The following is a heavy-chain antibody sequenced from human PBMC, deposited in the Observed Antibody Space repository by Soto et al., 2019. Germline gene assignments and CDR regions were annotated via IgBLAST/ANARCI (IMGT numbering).Heavy chain of an antibody. CDR3: ARAGADWNGGGWFDP. D-gene: IGHD1-1*01. CDR1: GYTFTSYG. Sequence: QVQLVQSGAEVKKPGASVKVSCKASGYTFTSYGISWVRQAPGQGLEWMGWISAYNGNTNYAQKLQGRVTMTTDTSTSTAYRELRSLRSDARAVYYCARAGADWNGGGWFDPWGQGTLVTVSS. V-gene: IGHV1-18*01. J-gene: IGHJ5*02. CDR2: ISAYNGNT.